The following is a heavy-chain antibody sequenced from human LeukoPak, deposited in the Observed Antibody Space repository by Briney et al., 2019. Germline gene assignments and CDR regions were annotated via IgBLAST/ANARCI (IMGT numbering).Heavy chain of an antibody. J-gene: IGHJ4*02. CDR1: GGSISSYY. CDR3: ARLSRGYNFDY. CDR2: IYYSGST. Sequence: SETLSLTCTVSGGSISSYYWSWIRQPPGKGLEWIEYIYYSGSTNYNPSLKSRVTISVDTSKNQFSLKLSSVTAADTAVYYCARLSRGYNFDYWGQGTLVTVSS. V-gene: IGHV4-59*08. D-gene: IGHD5-24*01.